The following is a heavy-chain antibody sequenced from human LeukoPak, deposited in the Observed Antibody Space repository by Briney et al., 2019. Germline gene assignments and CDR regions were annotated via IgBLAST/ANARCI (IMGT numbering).Heavy chain of an antibody. CDR2: ISSSSSYI. Sequence: NTGGSLRLSCAASGFTFSSYSMNWVRRAPGKGLEWVSSISSSSSYIYYADSVKGRFTISRDNAKNSLYLQMNSLRAEDTAVYYCARETGSAVGSTDFDYWGQGTLVTVSS. CDR1: GFTFSSYS. CDR3: ARETGSAVGSTDFDY. J-gene: IGHJ4*02. V-gene: IGHV3-21*01. D-gene: IGHD4-17*01.